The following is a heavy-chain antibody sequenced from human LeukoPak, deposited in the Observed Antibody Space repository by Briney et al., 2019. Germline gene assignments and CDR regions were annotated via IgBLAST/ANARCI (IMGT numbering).Heavy chain of an antibody. V-gene: IGHV4-34*01. CDR2: ISHSGST. J-gene: IGHJ3*02. CDR1: GGSFSGYY. Sequence: SETLSLTCAVYGGSFSGYYWSWIRQPPGKGLEWIGEISHSGSTNYNPSLKSRVTTSVDTSKNQFSLKLSSVTAADTAVYYCAASPLAEDAFDIWGQGTMVTVSS. CDR3: AASPLAEDAFDI. D-gene: IGHD1-14*01.